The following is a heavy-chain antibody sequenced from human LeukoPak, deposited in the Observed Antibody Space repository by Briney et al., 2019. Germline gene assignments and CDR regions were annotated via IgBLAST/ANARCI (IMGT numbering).Heavy chain of an antibody. Sequence: TGGSLRLSCVASGFTFNTYAMNWVRQAPGKGLEWVSGISGSGDSTYYADSVKGRFTISRDNSKNTLYLQMNSLRAEDTAVYYCARDSGSSGWYQEDYWGQGTLVTVSS. CDR1: GFTFNTYA. J-gene: IGHJ4*02. CDR3: ARDSGSSGWYQEDY. V-gene: IGHV3-23*01. D-gene: IGHD6-19*01. CDR2: ISGSGDST.